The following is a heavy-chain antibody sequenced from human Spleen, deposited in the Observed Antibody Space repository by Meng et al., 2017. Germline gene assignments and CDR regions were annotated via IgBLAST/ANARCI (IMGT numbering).Heavy chain of an antibody. V-gene: IGHV4-34*01. D-gene: IGHD4-11*01. CDR2: INHSGST. Sequence: QVKLQQWGAGLLTPSVTRSLTCVVAGGSFSDYYWSWIRQPPGKGLEWIGEINHSGSTNYNPSLESRATISVDTSQNNLSLKLSSVTAADSAVYYCARGPTTMAHDFDYWGQGTLVTVSS. CDR3: ARGPTTMAHDFDY. CDR1: GGSFSDYY. J-gene: IGHJ4*02.